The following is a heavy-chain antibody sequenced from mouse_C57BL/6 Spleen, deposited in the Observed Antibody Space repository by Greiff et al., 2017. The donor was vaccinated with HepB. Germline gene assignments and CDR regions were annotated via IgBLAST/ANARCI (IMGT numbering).Heavy chain of an antibody. D-gene: IGHD1-1*01. CDR1: GFTFSSYA. CDR3: ARGYYGSSPWYFDV. CDR2: ISDGGSYT. Sequence: EVKVVESGGGLVKPGGSLKLSCAASGFTFSSYAMSWVRQTPEKRLEWVATISDGGSYTYYPDNVKGRFTISRDNAKNNLYLQMSHLKSEDTAMYYCARGYYGSSPWYFDVWGTGTTVTVSS. J-gene: IGHJ1*03. V-gene: IGHV5-4*03.